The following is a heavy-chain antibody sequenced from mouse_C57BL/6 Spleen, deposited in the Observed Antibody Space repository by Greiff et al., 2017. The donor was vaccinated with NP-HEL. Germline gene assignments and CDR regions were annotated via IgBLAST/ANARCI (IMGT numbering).Heavy chain of an antibody. V-gene: IGHV5-6*01. J-gene: IGHJ4*01. CDR1: GFTFSSYG. D-gene: IGHD2-1*01. CDR2: ISSGGSYT. CDR3: ARQRYYGNFYAMDY. Sequence: EVKLMESGGDLVKPGGSLKLSCAASGFTFSSYGMSWVRQTPDKRLEWVATISSGGSYTYYPDSVKGRFTISRDNAKNTLYLQMSSLKSEDTAMYYCARQRYYGNFYAMDYWGQGTSVTVSS.